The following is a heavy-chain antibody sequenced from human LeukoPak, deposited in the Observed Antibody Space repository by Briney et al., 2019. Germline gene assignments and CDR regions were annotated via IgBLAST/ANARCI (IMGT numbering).Heavy chain of an antibody. V-gene: IGHV3-64*04. D-gene: IGHD3-16*01. CDR2: INNNGGTR. CDR3: ARDLMRT. Sequence: GGSLRLSCSASGFTFSTYTMHWVRQAPGKGLEYVSAINNNGGTRYYADSVKGRFTISRDNAKNSLYLQMNSLRAEDTAVYYCARDLMRTWGQGTLVTVSS. J-gene: IGHJ5*02. CDR1: GFTFSTYT.